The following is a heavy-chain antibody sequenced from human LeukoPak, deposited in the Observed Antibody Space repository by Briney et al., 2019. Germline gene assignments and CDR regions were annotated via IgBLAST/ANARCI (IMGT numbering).Heavy chain of an antibody. CDR1: GYTFTGYY. V-gene: IGHV1-2*06. CDR3: ARVPQASNRIFDP. D-gene: IGHD4-11*01. CDR2: INPNSGGT. Sequence: GASVKVSCMASGYTFTGYYMHWVRQAPGQGLEWMGRINPNSGGTNYAQKFQGRVTMTRDTSISTAYMELSRLRSDDTAVYYCARVPQASNRIFDPWGQGTLVTVSS. J-gene: IGHJ5*02.